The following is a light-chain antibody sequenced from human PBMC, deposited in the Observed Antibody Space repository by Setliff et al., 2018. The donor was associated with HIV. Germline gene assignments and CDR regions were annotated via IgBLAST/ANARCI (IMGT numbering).Light chain of an antibody. V-gene: IGLV2-14*02. J-gene: IGLJ1*01. CDR1: SSNIGSYKL. CDR3: SSYTSSSTLYV. CDR2: EVN. Sequence: QSALTQPASVSGSPGQSITISCTGTSSNIGSYKLVSWYQQRPGKAPKLFIYEVNQRPSGVSNRFSGSKSGNTASLTISGLQAEDEADYYCSSYTSSSTLYVFGTGTKVTVL.